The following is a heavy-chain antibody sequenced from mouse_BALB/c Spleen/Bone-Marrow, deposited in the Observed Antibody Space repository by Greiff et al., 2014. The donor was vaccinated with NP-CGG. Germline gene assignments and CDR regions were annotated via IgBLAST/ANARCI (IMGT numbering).Heavy chain of an antibody. CDR2: IYPGDGDT. CDR1: GYAFSSYW. V-gene: IGHV1-80*01. J-gene: IGHJ2*01. CDR3: AFGNYDFDY. D-gene: IGHD2-1*01. Sequence: VQLQQSGAELVRPGSSVKISCKASGYAFSSYWMNWVKQRPGQGLEWIGQIYPGDGDTNYSGKFMGKATLTADESSSTAYMQLSSLTSEDSAVYFCAFGNYDFDYWGQGTTLTVSS.